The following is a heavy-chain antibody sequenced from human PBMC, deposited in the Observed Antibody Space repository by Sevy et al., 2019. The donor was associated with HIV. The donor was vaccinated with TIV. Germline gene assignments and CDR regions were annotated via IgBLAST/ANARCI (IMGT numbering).Heavy chain of an antibody. V-gene: IGHV3-64D*06. CDR2: ISSNGGST. D-gene: IGHD3-3*01. J-gene: IGHJ4*02. CDR3: VKSSGTYDFWSPFDY. CDR1: GFTFSSYA. Sequence: GGSLRLSCSASGFTFSSYAMHWVRQAPGKGLEYVSAISSNGGSTYYADSVKGRFTISRDNSKNTLYLKMSSLRAEDTAVYYWVKSSGTYDFWSPFDYWGQGTLVTVSS.